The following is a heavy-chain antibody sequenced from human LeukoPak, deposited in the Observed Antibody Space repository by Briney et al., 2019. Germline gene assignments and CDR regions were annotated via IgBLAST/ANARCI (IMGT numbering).Heavy chain of an antibody. CDR2: IYSGGST. J-gene: IGHJ1*01. D-gene: IGHD3-22*01. CDR1: GFTVSSNY. Sequence: GGSLRLSCAASGFTVSSNYMSWVRQAPGKGLEWVSVIYSGGSTYYADSVKGRFTISRDNSKNTLYLQMNSLRAEDTAVYYCVTMIVVVIPEYFQHWGQGTLVTVSS. V-gene: IGHV3-66*01. CDR3: VTMIVVVIPEYFQH.